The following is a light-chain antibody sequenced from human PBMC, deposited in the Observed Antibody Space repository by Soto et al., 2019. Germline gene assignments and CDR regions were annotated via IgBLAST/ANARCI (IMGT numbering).Light chain of an antibody. CDR2: GAS. J-gene: IGKJ1*01. Sequence: EIVLTQSPGTLSLSPGERATLSCRASQSVISSYLAWYQQKSGQAPSLFIYGASNRATGIPDRFSGSGSGTDFTLTIRRLEPEDFAVYYCQQYGSSLWTFGQGTKVEI. CDR3: QQYGSSLWT. V-gene: IGKV3-20*01. CDR1: QSVISSY.